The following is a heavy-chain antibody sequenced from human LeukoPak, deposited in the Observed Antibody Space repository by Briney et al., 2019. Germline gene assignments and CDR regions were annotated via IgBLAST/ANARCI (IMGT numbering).Heavy chain of an antibody. CDR2: IWYDGNSQ. CDR1: GFTFNSYG. D-gene: IGHD3-3*01. Sequence: GTSLRLSCAASGFTFNSYGMHWVRQAPGKGLEWVAAIWYDGNSQYYADSVKGRFTISRDNFKNTLYLQLNSLRVEDTAVYYCARGSGAYYNWFDPWGQGTLVTVSS. J-gene: IGHJ5*02. V-gene: IGHV3-33*01. CDR3: ARGSGAYYNWFDP.